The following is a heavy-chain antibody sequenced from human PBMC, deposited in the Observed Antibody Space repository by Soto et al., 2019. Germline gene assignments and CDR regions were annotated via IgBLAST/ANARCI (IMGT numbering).Heavy chain of an antibody. CDR3: ARQQLRALGV. CDR2: IKQDGSET. J-gene: IGHJ6*02. Sequence: EVQLVESGGGLVQPGGSLRLSCAASEFTFSDYWVSGVRQAPGKGPEWVAHIKQDGSETNYVDSVKGRFTISRDNAKNSLYLQMNSLRAEDTAVYYCARQQLRALGVWGQGTTVTVSS. V-gene: IGHV3-7*05. D-gene: IGHD6-13*01. CDR1: EFTFSDYW.